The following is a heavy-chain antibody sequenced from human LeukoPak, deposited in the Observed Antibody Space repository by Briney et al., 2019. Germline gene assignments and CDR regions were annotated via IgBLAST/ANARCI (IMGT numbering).Heavy chain of an antibody. V-gene: IGHV6-1*01. CDR2: TYYESKWYT. J-gene: IGHJ4*02. CDR1: GDSVSRSTSA. D-gene: IGHD3-9*01. CDR3: ARWVRGGTFWLSYFDY. Sequence: SQTLSLTCAISGDSVSRSTSAWDWIRQSPSRGLEWLGRTYYESKWYTDYADSVKGRISITADTSKNQFSLQLNSVTPDDTAMYYCARWVRGGTFWLSYFDYWGQGTLVTVSS.